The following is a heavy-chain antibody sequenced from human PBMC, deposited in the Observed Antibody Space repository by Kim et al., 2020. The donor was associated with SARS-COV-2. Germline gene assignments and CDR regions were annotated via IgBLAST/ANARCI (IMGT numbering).Heavy chain of an antibody. J-gene: IGHJ6*02. CDR2: IYHSGST. V-gene: IGHV4-4*02. CDR3: ARDRWVAAERYYYGMDV. D-gene: IGHD6-13*01. Sequence: SETLSLTCAVSGGSISSSNWWSWVRQPPGKGLEWIGEIYHSGSTNYNPSLKSRVTISVDKSKNQFSLKLSSVTAADTAVYYCARDRWVAAERYYYGMDVWGQGTTVTVSS. CDR1: GGSISSSNW.